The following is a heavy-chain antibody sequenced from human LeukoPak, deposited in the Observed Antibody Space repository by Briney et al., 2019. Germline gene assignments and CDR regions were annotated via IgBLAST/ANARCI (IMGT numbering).Heavy chain of an antibody. CDR1: GGSISGYY. J-gene: IGHJ4*02. V-gene: IGHV4-59*08. Sequence: PSETLSLTCSVSGGSISGYYWSWIRQPPGKGLEWIGYIYYSGTTIYNPSLKSRLTISLDTSKNQFSLKLSSVTAADTAVYYCARHHSSGWEGLDYWGQGTLVTVSS. CDR3: ARHHSSGWEGLDY. D-gene: IGHD6-19*01. CDR2: IYYSGTT.